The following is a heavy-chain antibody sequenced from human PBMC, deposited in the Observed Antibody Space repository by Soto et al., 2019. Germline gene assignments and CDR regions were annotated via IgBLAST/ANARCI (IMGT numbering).Heavy chain of an antibody. CDR1: GGSIGSYY. Sequence: QVQLQESGPGLVKPSETLSLTCTVSGGSIGSYYWSWIRQPPGKGLEWIGFIYYRGSTNYNPSLKSRVTISRDTSMNQFFLKLTSLTPADTAVYYCARGGPGYGDRIFEYWGQGTLVTVSS. CDR3: ARGGPGYGDRIFEY. D-gene: IGHD4-17*01. V-gene: IGHV4-59*01. J-gene: IGHJ4*02. CDR2: IYYRGST.